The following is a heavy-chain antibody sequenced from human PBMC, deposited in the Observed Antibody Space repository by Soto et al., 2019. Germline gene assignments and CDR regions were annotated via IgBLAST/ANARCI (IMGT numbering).Heavy chain of an antibody. J-gene: IGHJ6*02. D-gene: IGHD3-22*01. V-gene: IGHV4-39*01. CDR2: IYYSGST. CDR3: ASPPQYYDSSGYGYGMDV. CDR1: GGSISGGSNY. Sequence: SPGCTGSGGSISGGSNYWDWIRQAGGRWREWIGSIYYSGSTYYNPSLKSRVTISVDTSKNQFALKLSSVTAADTAVYYCASPPQYYDSSGYGYGMDVGGQGTT.